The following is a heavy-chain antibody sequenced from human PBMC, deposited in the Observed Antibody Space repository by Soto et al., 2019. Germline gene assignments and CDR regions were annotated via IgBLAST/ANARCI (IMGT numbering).Heavy chain of an antibody. J-gene: IGHJ4*02. CDR1: GYTFISYA. CDR2: INAGNGNT. V-gene: IGHV1-3*01. CDR3: ARELQGLYYFDY. Sequence: ASVKVSCKASGYTFISYAIHWVRQAPGQRLEWMGWINAGNGNTKYSQKFQGRVTITRDTSASTAYMELTSLRSEDTAVYYCARELQGLYYFDYWGQGTLVTVSS. D-gene: IGHD2-15*01.